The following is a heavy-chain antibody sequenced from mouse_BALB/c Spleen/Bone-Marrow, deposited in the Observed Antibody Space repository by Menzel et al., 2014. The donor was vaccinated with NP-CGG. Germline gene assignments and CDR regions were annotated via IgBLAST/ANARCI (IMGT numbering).Heavy chain of an antibody. D-gene: IGHD2-14*01. V-gene: IGHV1S81*02. CDR2: INPSNGRT. CDR3: ARGYFAY. Sequence: QVQLQQSGAELVKPGASVKLSCKASGYPFTSYWMHRVKQRPGQGLEWIGEINPSNGRTNYNEKFKSKATLTVDKSSSTAYMQLSSLTSEDSAVYYCARGYFAYWGQGTLVTVSA. J-gene: IGHJ3*01. CDR1: GYPFTSYW.